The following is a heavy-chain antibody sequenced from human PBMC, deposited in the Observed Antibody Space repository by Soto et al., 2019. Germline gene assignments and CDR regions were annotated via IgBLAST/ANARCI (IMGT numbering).Heavy chain of an antibody. CDR3: ARDNGYDYIWGRIVY. D-gene: IGHD3-16*01. V-gene: IGHV1-46*03. CDR1: GYTFTSYY. Sequence: QVQLVQSGAEVKKPGASVKVSCKASGYTFTSYYMHWVRQAPGQGLEWMGIINPSGGSTSYAQKFQDRVTMTRYTSTRTVYMELSSLRSEDTAVYYCARDNGYDYIWGRIVYWGQGTLVTVSS. CDR2: INPSGGST. J-gene: IGHJ4*02.